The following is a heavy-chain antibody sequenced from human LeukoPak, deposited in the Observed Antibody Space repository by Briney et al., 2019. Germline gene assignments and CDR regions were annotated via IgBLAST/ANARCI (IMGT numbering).Heavy chain of an antibody. CDR1: GYTFTSYG. CDR2: ISAYNGNT. Sequence: GASVKASCKASGYTFTSYGISWVRQAPGQGLEWMGWISAYNGNTNYAQKLQGRVTMTTDTSTSTAYMELRSLRSDDTAVYYCARVYSSSWYGWFDPWGQGTLVTVSS. J-gene: IGHJ5*02. CDR3: ARVYSSSWYGWFDP. V-gene: IGHV1-18*01. D-gene: IGHD6-13*01.